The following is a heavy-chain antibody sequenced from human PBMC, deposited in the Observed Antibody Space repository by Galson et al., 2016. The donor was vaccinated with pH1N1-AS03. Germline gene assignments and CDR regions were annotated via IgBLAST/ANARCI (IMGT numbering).Heavy chain of an antibody. CDR2: IYSGGST. V-gene: IGHV3-66*02. CDR1: GFIASSKY. CDR3: ASVTAAWPTVGAFGI. Sequence: SLRLSCAASGFIASSKYMCWVRQVPEKGLEWVSSIYSGGSTYYADTVKGRFTISRDDSKASLFLQMSSLRPGDTTVYYCASVTAAWPTVGAFGIWGQGTMVTVPS. J-gene: IGHJ3*02. D-gene: IGHD4-23*01.